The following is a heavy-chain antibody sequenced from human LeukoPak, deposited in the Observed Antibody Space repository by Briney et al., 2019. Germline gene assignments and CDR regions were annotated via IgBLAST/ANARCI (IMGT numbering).Heavy chain of an antibody. Sequence: GGSLRLSCAASGFAFSSYAMNWVRQAPGKGLQWVSAISGSGGSTYYADSVKGRFTISRDNSKNTLYLQMNSLRAADTAVYYCAKGLAYTGYDYWFDAWGQGTLVTVSS. CDR2: ISGSGGST. J-gene: IGHJ5*02. CDR3: AKGLAYTGYDYWFDA. V-gene: IGHV3-23*01. D-gene: IGHD5-12*01. CDR1: GFAFSSYA.